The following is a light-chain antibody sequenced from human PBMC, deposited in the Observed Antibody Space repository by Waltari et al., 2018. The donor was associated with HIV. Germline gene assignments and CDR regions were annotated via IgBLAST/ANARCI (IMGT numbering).Light chain of an antibody. Sequence: EIVMTQSYVFLYVTPAEAAYISCVSSVSPLQSNGYKYLDWYLQRPGHPPQLLISLVSNRASGVTDRISGSGSGTDFTLKISRVGAEDVGTYYCMQGLQAPRTFGRGTKLEI. CDR3: MQGLQAPRT. J-gene: IGKJ2*01. CDR2: LVS. V-gene: IGKV2-28*01. CDR1: VSPLQSNGYKY.